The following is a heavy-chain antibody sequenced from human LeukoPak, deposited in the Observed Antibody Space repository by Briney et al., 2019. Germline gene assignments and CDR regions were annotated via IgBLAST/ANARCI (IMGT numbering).Heavy chain of an antibody. CDR1: GGSISSYY. CDR2: IYYSGST. Sequence: SETLSLTCTVSGGSISSYYWSWIRQPPGKGLEWIGYIYYSGSTNYNPSLKSRVTISVDTSKNQFSLKLSSVTAADTAVYYCARVVYSSSQDAFDIWGQGTMVTVSS. CDR3: ARVVYSSSQDAFDI. J-gene: IGHJ3*02. V-gene: IGHV4-59*08. D-gene: IGHD6-13*01.